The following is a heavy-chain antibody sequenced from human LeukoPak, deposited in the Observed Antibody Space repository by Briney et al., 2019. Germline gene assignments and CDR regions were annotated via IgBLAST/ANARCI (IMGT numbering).Heavy chain of an antibody. J-gene: IGHJ4*02. Sequence: GASVKVSCKASGGTFSSYAISWVRQAPGQGLEWMGGIIPIFGTANYAQKFQGRVTITADESTSTAYMELSSLRSEDTAVYYCATDGTGTTNTFDYWGQGTLVTVSS. CDR2: IIPIFGTA. CDR1: GGTFSSYA. V-gene: IGHV1-69*13. CDR3: ATDGTGTTNTFDY. D-gene: IGHD1-7*01.